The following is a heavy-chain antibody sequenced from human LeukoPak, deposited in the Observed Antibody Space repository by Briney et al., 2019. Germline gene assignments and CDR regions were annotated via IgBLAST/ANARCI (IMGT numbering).Heavy chain of an antibody. Sequence: TSETLSLTCAVYGGSFSGYYWSWIRQPPGKGLEGIGEINHSGSTNYNPSLKSRVTISVDTSKNQFSLKLSSVTAADTAVYYCARDHGSGSYYRANPNPFDYWGQGTLVTVSS. CDR3: ARDHGSGSYYRANPNPFDY. V-gene: IGHV4-34*01. J-gene: IGHJ4*02. CDR2: INHSGST. CDR1: GGSFSGYY. D-gene: IGHD3-10*01.